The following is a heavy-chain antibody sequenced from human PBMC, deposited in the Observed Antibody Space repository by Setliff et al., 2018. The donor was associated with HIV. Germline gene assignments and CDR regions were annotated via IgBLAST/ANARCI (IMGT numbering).Heavy chain of an antibody. CDR2: IYSGGST. CDR3: ARGSLRFGALFPDY. D-gene: IGHD3-10*01. CDR1: GFTVSSNY. V-gene: IGHV3-53*01. J-gene: IGHJ4*02. Sequence: PGGSLRLSCAASGFTVSSNYISWVRQAPGKGLEWVSVIYSGGSTYYADSVKGRFTISRDNSKNTLYLQMNSLRAEDTAVYYCARGSLRFGALFPDYWGRGTLVTVSS.